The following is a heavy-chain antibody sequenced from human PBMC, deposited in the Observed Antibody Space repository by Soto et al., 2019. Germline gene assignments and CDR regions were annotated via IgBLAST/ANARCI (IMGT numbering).Heavy chain of an antibody. Sequence: EGQLVESGGGLVKPGGSLRLSCAASGFTFSNVWMNWVRQAPGKGLEWVGRIKSKLDGETIDYAAPVKGRFTISRDDSKNMLYLQMNSLKTEDTGVYYCTPLALKDNSAWYEFSGWGQGTLVTVSS. J-gene: IGHJ4*02. CDR3: TPLALKDNSAWYEFSG. CDR2: IKSKLDGETI. CDR1: GFTFSNVW. V-gene: IGHV3-15*07. D-gene: IGHD6-19*01.